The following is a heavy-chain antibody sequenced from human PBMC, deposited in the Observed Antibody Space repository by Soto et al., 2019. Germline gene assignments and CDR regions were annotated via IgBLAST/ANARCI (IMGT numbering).Heavy chain of an antibody. Sequence: EVQLVESGGGLVQPGRSLRLSCAGSGFSFDDYAMHWVRQAPGKGLEWVSGISWNSGSLAYVDSVKGRFTVSRDNAKNSLDLQMNSLRAEDTALYYCAKAREPYYYDTSGTFDYWGQGTLVTVSS. D-gene: IGHD3-22*01. CDR2: ISWNSGSL. V-gene: IGHV3-9*01. J-gene: IGHJ4*02. CDR1: GFSFDDYA. CDR3: AKAREPYYYDTSGTFDY.